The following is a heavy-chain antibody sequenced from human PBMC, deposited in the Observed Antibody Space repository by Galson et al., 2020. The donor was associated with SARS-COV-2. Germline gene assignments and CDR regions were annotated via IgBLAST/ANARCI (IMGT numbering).Heavy chain of an antibody. CDR1: GGSFSGYY. D-gene: IGHD6-13*01. Sequence: SETLSLTCAVYGGSFSGYYWSWIRQPPGKGLEWIGEINHSGSTNYNPSLKSRVTISVDTSTNQYSLKLSSVTAADTAVYYCAREPQGAAAVFRSRNWFDPWGQGTLVTVSS. V-gene: IGHV4-34*01. J-gene: IGHJ5*02. CDR2: INHSGST. CDR3: AREPQGAAAVFRSRNWFDP.